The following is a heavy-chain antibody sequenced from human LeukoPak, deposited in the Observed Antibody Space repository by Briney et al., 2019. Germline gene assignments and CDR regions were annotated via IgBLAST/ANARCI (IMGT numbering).Heavy chain of an antibody. D-gene: IGHD3-22*01. J-gene: IGHJ3*02. CDR2: INPSGGST. CDR3: ARDGNMIVLFDAFDI. V-gene: IGHV1-46*01. CDR1: GYTFTSYY. Sequence: ASVKVSCKASGYTFTSYYMHWVRQAPGQGLEWMGIINPSGGSTSYAQKFQGRVTMTRDMSTSTVYMELSSLRSEDTAVYYCARDGNMIVLFDAFDIWGQGTMVTVSS.